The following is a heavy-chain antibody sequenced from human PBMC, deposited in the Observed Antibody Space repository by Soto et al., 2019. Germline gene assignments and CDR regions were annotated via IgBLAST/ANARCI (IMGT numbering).Heavy chain of an antibody. CDR2: ISYSGST. V-gene: IGHV4-39*01. J-gene: IGHJ4*02. CDR3: ARYSSSGYYSDDY. CDR1: GGSISSRSYY. Sequence: QLQLQESGPGLVKPSETLSLTCTVSGGSISSRSYYWGWIRQPPGKGLEWIGSISYSGSTYYNPSLKSRVTMSVDTSKNQFSLRLSSVTAADTAVYYCARYSSSGYYSDDYWGQGTLVTVSS. D-gene: IGHD3-22*01.